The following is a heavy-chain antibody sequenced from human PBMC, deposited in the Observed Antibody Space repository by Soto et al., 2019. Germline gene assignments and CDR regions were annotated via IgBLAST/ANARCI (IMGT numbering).Heavy chain of an antibody. Sequence: QVQLVESGGGVVQPGRSLRLSCAASGFTFSSYGMHWVRQAPGKGLEWVALISNDGSNKYYVDSVKGRFTISRDNSKKRLYLKMNGLRAGNTVVYYCGGGHYFSDYWGQGTLITVSS. D-gene: IGHD3-16*01. V-gene: IGHV3-30*03. J-gene: IGHJ4*02. CDR1: GFTFSSYG. CDR3: GGGHYFSDY. CDR2: ISNDGSNK.